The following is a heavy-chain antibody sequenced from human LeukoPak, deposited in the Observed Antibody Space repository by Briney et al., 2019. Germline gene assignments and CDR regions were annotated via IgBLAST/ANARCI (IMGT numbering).Heavy chain of an antibody. Sequence: SETLSLTCAVYGGSFSGYYWSGIRQPPGKGLEWMGEINHSGSTNYNPSLKSRVTISVDTSTSQFSLKLSSVTAADTAVYYCAIPKGPYYDSSGYYPGDAFDIWGQGTMVTVSS. CDR1: GGSFSGYY. D-gene: IGHD3-22*01. CDR2: INHSGST. V-gene: IGHV4-34*01. J-gene: IGHJ3*02. CDR3: AIPKGPYYDSSGYYPGDAFDI.